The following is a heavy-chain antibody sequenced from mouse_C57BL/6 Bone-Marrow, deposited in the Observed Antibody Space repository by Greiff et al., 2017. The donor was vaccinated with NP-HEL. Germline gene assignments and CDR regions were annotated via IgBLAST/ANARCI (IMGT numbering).Heavy chain of an antibody. CDR2: IWTGGGT. CDR1: GFSLTSYA. D-gene: IGHD1-1*01. CDR3: ARNYYGSSPYYYAMDY. Sequence: QVQLQQSGPGLVAPSQSLSITCTVSGFSLTSYAISWVRQPPGKGLEWLGVIWTGGGTNYNSALKSRLSISKDNSKSQVFLKMNSLQTDDTARYYCARNYYGSSPYYYAMDYWGQGTSVTVSS. V-gene: IGHV2-9-1*01. J-gene: IGHJ4*01.